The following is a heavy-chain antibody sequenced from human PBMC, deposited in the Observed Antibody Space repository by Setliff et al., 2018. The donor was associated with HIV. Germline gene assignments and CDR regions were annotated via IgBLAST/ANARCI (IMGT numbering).Heavy chain of an antibody. D-gene: IGHD5-18*01. Sequence: HPGGSLRLSCVVSGFTFGSYAMSWVRQAPGKGLEWVSIISDDSDKTYYADSVKGRFTISRDNSQNTLYLQMNSLRAEDTAVYYCARVDTAMVLIDYWGQGTLVTVSS. V-gene: IGHV3-23*01. J-gene: IGHJ4*02. CDR1: GFTFGSYA. CDR2: ISDDSDKT. CDR3: ARVDTAMVLIDY.